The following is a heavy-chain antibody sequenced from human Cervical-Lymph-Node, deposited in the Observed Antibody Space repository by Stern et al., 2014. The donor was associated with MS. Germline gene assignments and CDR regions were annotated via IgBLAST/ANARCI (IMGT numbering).Heavy chain of an antibody. V-gene: IGHV5-51*01. CDR3: ARHVQGFDY. CDR2: SSPYDSDT. J-gene: IGHJ4*02. CDR1: GYSFTIYY. Sequence: VQLVQSGAEVKKPGESLKLSCKVSGYSFTIYYFAWVRQMPGKGLDWMVVSSPYDSDTTYSPSFQGQVPISDDKSITTSYLQGSSLGASDTAMYYCARHVQGFDYWGQGTLVTVSS. D-gene: IGHD3-10*01.